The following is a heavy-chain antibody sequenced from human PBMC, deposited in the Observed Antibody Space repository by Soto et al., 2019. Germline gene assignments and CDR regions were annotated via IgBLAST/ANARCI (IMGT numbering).Heavy chain of an antibody. CDR3: ARDGRKQQLLGYYYYYGMDV. Sequence: SETLSLTCAVSGGSISSSNWWSWVRQPPGKGLEWIGEIYHSGSTNYNPSLKGRVTISVDKSKNQFSLKLSSVTAADTAVYYCARDGRKQQLLGYYYYYGMDVWGQGTTVTVSS. D-gene: IGHD6-13*01. CDR1: GGSISSSNW. V-gene: IGHV4-4*02. J-gene: IGHJ6*02. CDR2: IYHSGST.